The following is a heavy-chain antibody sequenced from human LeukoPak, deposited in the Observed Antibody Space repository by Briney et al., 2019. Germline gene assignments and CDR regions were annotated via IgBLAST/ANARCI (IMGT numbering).Heavy chain of an antibody. V-gene: IGHV4-39*01. CDR1: GGSISSGGYY. J-gene: IGHJ4*02. CDR3: ARLGYPIPLFDY. CDR2: IYYSGST. D-gene: IGHD5-18*01. Sequence: SETLSLTCTVSGGSISSGGYYWGWIRQPPGKGLEWIGSIYYSGSTYYNPSLKSRVTISVDTSKNQFSLKLSSVTAADTAVYYCARLGYPIPLFDYWGQGTLVTVSS.